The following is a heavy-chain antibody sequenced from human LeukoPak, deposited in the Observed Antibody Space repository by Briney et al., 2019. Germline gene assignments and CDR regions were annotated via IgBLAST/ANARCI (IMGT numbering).Heavy chain of an antibody. CDR2: IHYSGST. CDR3: ARAASGYYYASDM. D-gene: IGHD5-12*01. Sequence: PSETLSLTCTVSGGSISSYYWNWIRQPPGKGLEWIGYIHYSGSTKYNPSLNSRVTMSVDTSKNQLSLNLTSVTAADTAVYYCARAASGYYYASDMWGQGTVVTVSS. V-gene: IGHV4-59*01. J-gene: IGHJ3*02. CDR1: GGSISSYY.